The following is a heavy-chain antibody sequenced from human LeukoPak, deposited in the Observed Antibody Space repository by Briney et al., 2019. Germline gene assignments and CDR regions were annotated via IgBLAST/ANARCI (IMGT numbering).Heavy chain of an antibody. CDR1: GGTFSSYA. D-gene: IGHD5-18*01. CDR3: ATVGRGYSYGY. Sequence: SVKVPCKASGGTFSSYAISWVRQAPGQGLEWMGRIIPIFGTANYAQKFQGRVTITTDESTSTAYMELSSLRSEDTAVYYCATVGRGYSYGYWGQGTLVTVSS. V-gene: IGHV1-69*05. J-gene: IGHJ4*02. CDR2: IIPIFGTA.